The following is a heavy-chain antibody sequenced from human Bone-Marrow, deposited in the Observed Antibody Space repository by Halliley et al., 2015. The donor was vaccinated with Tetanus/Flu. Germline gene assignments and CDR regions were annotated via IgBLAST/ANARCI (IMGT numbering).Heavy chain of an antibody. V-gene: IGHV4-4*02. CDR2: IDHAGSA. J-gene: IGHJ4*02. D-gene: IGHD3-10*01. CDR3: AGNNGVPGAVFEY. Sequence: TLFLTCAVSGGSISSSTWWSWVRQPPGKGLEWIAEIDHAGSAIYNPSLESRVTISVDKSKNQFSLKMSSVTAADTAVYYCAGNNGVPGAVFEYWGQGTLVTVSS. CDR1: GGSISSSTW.